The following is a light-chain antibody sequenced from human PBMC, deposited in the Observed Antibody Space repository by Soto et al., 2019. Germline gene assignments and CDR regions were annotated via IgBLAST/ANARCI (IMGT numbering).Light chain of an antibody. CDR2: TTS. CDR3: ALYMGGGIWV. CDR1: SGSVSSSYY. Sequence: QTVVTQEPSFSVSPGGTVTLTCGLTSGSVSSSYYPSWSQQTPGQAPRSLIYTTSTRSSGVPDRFSGSILGNKAALIITGAQADDEALYYCALYMGGGIWVFGGGTKLTVL. J-gene: IGLJ3*02. V-gene: IGLV8-61*01.